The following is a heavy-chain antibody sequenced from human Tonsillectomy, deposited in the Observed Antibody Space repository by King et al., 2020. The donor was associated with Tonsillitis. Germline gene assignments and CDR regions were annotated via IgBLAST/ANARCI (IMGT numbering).Heavy chain of an antibody. CDR2: ITHDGST. V-gene: IGHV4-34*01. D-gene: IGHD2-2*01. CDR1: GGSFSDYY. CDR3: ARGCSSSNCYDAFDI. J-gene: IGHJ3*02. Sequence: VQLQQWGAGLLKPSETLSLTCAVYGGSFSDYYWNWIRQPPGKGLEWIGEITHDGSTHYNPSLKSRVTISKDTSKNQCSLKLSSVTAADAAVYYCARGCSSSNCYDAFDIWGQGTMVTISS.